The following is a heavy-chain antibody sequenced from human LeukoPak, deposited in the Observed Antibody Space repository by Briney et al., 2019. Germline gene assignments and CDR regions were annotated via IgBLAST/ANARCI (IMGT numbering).Heavy chain of an antibody. CDR1: GYTFNTYW. CDR2: IYPGDSDT. J-gene: IGHJ4*02. Sequence: PGESLKISCKGSGYTFNTYWIGWVRQMPGKGLEWMGIIYPGDSDTRYSPSFQGQVTFSADKSTSTAYLQWSSLKASDTAIYYCARDFDGSSLGYWGQGTLVTVSS. V-gene: IGHV5-51*01. D-gene: IGHD6-6*01. CDR3: ARDFDGSSLGY.